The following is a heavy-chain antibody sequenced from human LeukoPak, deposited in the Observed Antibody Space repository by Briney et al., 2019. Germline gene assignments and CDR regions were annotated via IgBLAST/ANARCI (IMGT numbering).Heavy chain of an antibody. J-gene: IGHJ5*02. CDR2: IYPGDSDT. CDR1: GYRFTSYW. CDR3: ATRTYCSSTNCPPGPWFDP. D-gene: IGHD2-2*01. Sequence: GESLKISCKGSGYRFTSYWIGWVRQMPGKGLEWMGIIYPGDSDTRYSPSFQGQVTISADKSVSTAYLQWSSLKASDTAMYYRATRTYCSSTNCPPGPWFDPWGQGTLVTVSS. V-gene: IGHV5-51*01.